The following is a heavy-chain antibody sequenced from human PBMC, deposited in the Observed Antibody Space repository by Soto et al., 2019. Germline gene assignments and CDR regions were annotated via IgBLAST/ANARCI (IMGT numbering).Heavy chain of an antibody. CDR3: VSWVSPHFDY. CDR2: IAPIVYSK. J-gene: IGHJ4*02. D-gene: IGHD2-8*01. CDR1: GLTFRNHA. V-gene: IGHV3-23*01. Sequence: EVQLLESGGGLVQPGGSLRLSCAVSGLTFRNHAMSWVRQAPVKGLEWVSTIAPIVYSKHYSCSVEGRFTISRDDSKSTLDLQMNSLRADDTAVYYCVSWVSPHFDYWGQGTLVSVSS.